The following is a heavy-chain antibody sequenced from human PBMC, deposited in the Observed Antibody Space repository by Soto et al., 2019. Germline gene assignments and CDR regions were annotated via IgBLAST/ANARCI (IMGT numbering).Heavy chain of an antibody. J-gene: IGHJ6*02. D-gene: IGHD3-22*01. V-gene: IGHV3-21*01. Sequence: VPLVESGGGLVKPGGSLRLSCAASGFTFNTYSMNWVRQAPGKGLEWVSSISSSSSYIYYADSVKGRFAISRDNAKNSLYLQMNSLRAEDTAVYYCARGHDPFSSGYPYYYYYGMDVWGQGTTVTVSS. CDR2: ISSSSSYI. CDR3: ARGHDPFSSGYPYYYYYGMDV. CDR1: GFTFNTYS.